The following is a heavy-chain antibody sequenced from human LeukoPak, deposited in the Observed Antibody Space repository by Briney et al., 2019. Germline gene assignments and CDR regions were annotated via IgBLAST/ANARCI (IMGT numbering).Heavy chain of an antibody. CDR3: ATDVDYGARYFQH. CDR1: GFTFSSYG. Sequence: PGGSLRLSCAASGFTFSSYGMHWVRQAPGKGLEWVAVIYYDGSNKYYADSVKGRFTISRDNSKNTLYLQMNSLRAEDTAVYYCATDVDYGARYFQHWGQGTLVTVSS. J-gene: IGHJ1*01. D-gene: IGHD4-17*01. CDR2: IYYDGSNK. V-gene: IGHV3-33*01.